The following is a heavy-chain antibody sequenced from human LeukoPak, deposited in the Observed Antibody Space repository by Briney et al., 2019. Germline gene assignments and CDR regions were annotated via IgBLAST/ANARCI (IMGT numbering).Heavy chain of an antibody. D-gene: IGHD1-26*01. CDR3: ARDLSSTPYWEFDF. CDR1: GYTFTGYF. Sequence: ASVKVSCKASGYTFTGYFIHWVRQAPGQGLEWMGRINPSSGVTEYIQTFQGRVTMARDTSINTAYMELSRLRYDDTALYYCARDLSSTPYWEFDFWGQRSLVTVSS. V-gene: IGHV1-2*06. CDR2: INPSSGVT. J-gene: IGHJ4*02.